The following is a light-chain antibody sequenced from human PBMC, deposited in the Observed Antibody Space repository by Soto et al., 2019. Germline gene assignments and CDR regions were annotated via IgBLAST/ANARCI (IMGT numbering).Light chain of an antibody. CDR1: QGISSY. CDR3: QQRSNWPIT. V-gene: IGKV3-11*01. CDR2: DAS. J-gene: IGKJ5*01. Sequence: EIVLAPSPGSLSLSPGARATPSLRASQGISSYLAWYQQKPGQAPRLLIYDASNRATGIPARFSGSGSGTDFTLTISSLEPEDFAVYYCQQRSNWPITFGQGTRWRL.